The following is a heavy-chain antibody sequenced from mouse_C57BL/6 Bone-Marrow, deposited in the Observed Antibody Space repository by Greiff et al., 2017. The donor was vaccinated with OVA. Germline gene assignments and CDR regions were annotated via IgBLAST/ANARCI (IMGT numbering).Heavy chain of an antibody. Sequence: EVKVVESGGDLVKPGGSLKLSCAASGFTFSSYGMSWVRQTPDKRLEWVATISSGGSYTYYPDSVKGRFTISRDNAKNTLYLQMSSLKSEDTAMYYCARHRLHLWGTGTTVTVSS. CDR3: ARHRLHL. J-gene: IGHJ1*03. V-gene: IGHV5-6*01. CDR2: ISSGGSYT. D-gene: IGHD2-4*01. CDR1: GFTFSSYG.